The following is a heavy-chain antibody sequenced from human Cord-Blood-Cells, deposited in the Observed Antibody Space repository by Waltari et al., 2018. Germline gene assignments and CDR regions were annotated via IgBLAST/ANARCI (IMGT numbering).Heavy chain of an antibody. CDR3: ARDRRYYGSGSYAFDI. D-gene: IGHD3-10*01. V-gene: IGHV4-59*01. CDR2: IYHSGST. J-gene: IGHJ3*02. Sequence: QVQLQESGPGLVKPSETLSLTCTVSGGSISSYYWSWIRQPPGKGLEWIGYIYHSGSTNYNPSLKSRVTISVDTSKNQFSLKLSSVTAADTAVYYCARDRRYYGSGSYAFDIWGQGTMVTVSS. CDR1: GGSISSYY.